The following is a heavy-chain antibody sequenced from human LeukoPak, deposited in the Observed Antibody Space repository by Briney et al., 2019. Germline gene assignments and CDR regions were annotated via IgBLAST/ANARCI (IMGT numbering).Heavy chain of an antibody. D-gene: IGHD6-19*01. CDR1: GCILNGLY. CDR2: INHNSGGT. J-gene: IGHJ4*02. Sequence: SVPVSCQASGCILNGLYLDWVRPAPGQGLDWMGWINHNSGGTNYAQKFQGRVTMTRDTSISTAYMELSRLRSDDTVVYYCARSGYSSGWPFDYWGQGTLVTVSS. V-gene: IGHV1-2*02. CDR3: ARSGYSSGWPFDY.